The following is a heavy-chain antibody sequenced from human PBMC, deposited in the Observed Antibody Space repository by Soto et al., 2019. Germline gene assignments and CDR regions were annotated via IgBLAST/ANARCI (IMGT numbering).Heavy chain of an antibody. V-gene: IGHV4-39*01. CDR2: IYYSGNT. D-gene: IGHD3-10*01. CDR1: GGSISSRTYY. CDR3: ASLTIVRGFIRYFDY. Sequence: QLQLQESGPGLVKPSETLSLTCTVSGGSISSRTYYWGWIRQPPGNGLEWIGSIYYSGNTYYNPSLKSRVTVYVDTSKNQFSLKLSSVTAADTAVYYCASLTIVRGFIRYFDYWGQGTLVTVAS. J-gene: IGHJ4*02.